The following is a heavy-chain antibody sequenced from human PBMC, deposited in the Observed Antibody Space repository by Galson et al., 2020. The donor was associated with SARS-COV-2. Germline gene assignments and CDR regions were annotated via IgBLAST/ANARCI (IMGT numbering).Heavy chain of an antibody. CDR2: IWYDGNNK. CDR3: ARAEGGYYDSSGYYRYYYYGLDV. J-gene: IGHJ6*02. D-gene: IGHD3-22*01. Sequence: GESLKISCAASGFTFNSYGMHWVRQAPGKGLEWVAIIWYDGNNKYYADSVKGRFTISRDNSKNTLYLQMNSLRAEDTAVYYCARAEGGYYDSSGYYRYYYYGLDVWGQGTTVTVSS. CDR1: GFTFNSYG. V-gene: IGHV3-33*01.